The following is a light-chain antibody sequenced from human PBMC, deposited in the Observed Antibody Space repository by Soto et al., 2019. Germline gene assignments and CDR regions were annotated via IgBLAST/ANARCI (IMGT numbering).Light chain of an antibody. V-gene: IGKV1-5*03. CDR3: QRSDSYYT. CDR2: KAS. Sequence: DIQMTQSPSTLSASVGDRVTITCRASQSISSWLAWYQQRPGKAPKLLIYKASTLKSGVPSRFSGSGSGTEFTITISSLQPADFATYYCQRSDSYYTFDQGTKLEIK. CDR1: QSISSW. J-gene: IGKJ2*01.